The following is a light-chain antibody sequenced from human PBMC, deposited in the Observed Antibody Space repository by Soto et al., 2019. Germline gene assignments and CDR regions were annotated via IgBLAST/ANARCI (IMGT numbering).Light chain of an antibody. CDR2: EVS. CDR1: SSHAGGYNY. CDR3: SSNASSSTRV. Sequence: QSVLTQPASVSGPPGQSITIPCSGTSSHAGGYNYVSWYQQHPGNAHKLMIYEVSNRPSGGSNRFSDSEYGNTASLSISVLQAEDEADQYGSSNASSSTRVYGSGSKVTV. J-gene: IGLJ1*01. V-gene: IGLV2-14*01.